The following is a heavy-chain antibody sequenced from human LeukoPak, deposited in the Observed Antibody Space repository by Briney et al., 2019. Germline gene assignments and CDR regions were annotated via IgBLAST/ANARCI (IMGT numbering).Heavy chain of an antibody. CDR1: GGSISSYY. D-gene: IGHD3-10*01. CDR3: ARDSYYYGSGSYYNGAPYYYYYMDV. J-gene: IGHJ6*03. Sequence: SETLSLTCTVSGGSISSYYWSWIRQPAGKGLEWIGRIYTSGSTNYNPSLKSRVTISVDTSKNQFSLKLSSVTAADTAVYYCARDSYYYGSGSYYNGAPYYYYYMDVWGKGTTVTVSS. CDR2: IYTSGST. V-gene: IGHV4-4*07.